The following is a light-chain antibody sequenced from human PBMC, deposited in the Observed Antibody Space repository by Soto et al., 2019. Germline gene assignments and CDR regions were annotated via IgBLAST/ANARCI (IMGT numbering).Light chain of an antibody. Sequence: QSVLTQPASVSGSPGQSITISCTGTSSDVGGYNYVSWYQQHPGKAPKLMIYEVSNRPSGVSNRFSGSKSGNTASLTISGLQAEDEADYYCSSYTRSSTLIYVFGNGTKVTVL. CDR2: EVS. CDR1: SSDVGGYNY. J-gene: IGLJ1*01. V-gene: IGLV2-14*01. CDR3: SSYTRSSTLIYV.